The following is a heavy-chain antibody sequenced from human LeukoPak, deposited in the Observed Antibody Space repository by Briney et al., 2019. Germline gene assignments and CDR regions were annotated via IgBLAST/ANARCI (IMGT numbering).Heavy chain of an antibody. Sequence: GGSLRLSCAASGFTFSSYSMNWVRQAPGKGLEWVSSISSSSSYIYYADSVKGRFTISRDNAKNSLYLQMNSLRAEDTAVYYCARDSLRIAVAGTDGYWGQGTLVTVSS. CDR2: ISSSSSYI. J-gene: IGHJ4*02. CDR3: ARDSLRIAVAGTDGY. CDR1: GFTFSSYS. V-gene: IGHV3-21*01. D-gene: IGHD6-19*01.